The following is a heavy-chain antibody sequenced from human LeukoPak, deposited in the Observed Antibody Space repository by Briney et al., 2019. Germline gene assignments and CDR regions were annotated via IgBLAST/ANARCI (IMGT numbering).Heavy chain of an antibody. CDR3: ARAPNYYDNSGYYYPYYFDY. D-gene: IGHD3-22*01. CDR2: ISAYNGNT. V-gene: IGHV1-18*01. Sequence: ASVKVSCKASGYTFTSYGISWVRQAPGQGLEWMGWISAYNGNTNYAQKLQGRVTMTTDTSTRTAYMELRSLRSDDTAIYYCARAPNYYDNSGYYYPYYFDYWGQGTLVTVSS. J-gene: IGHJ4*02. CDR1: GYTFTSYG.